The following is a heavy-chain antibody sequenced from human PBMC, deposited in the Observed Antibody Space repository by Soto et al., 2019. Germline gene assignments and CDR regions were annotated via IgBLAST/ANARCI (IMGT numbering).Heavy chain of an antibody. CDR1: GGSISSGDYY. Sequence: SGTLSLTCTVPGGSISSGDYYWSWIRQPPGKGLEWIGYIYYSGSTYYNPSLKSRVTISVDTSKNQFSLKLSSVTAADTAVYYCARLVFRIAAAGPLSMGFDPWGQGTLVTVSS. J-gene: IGHJ5*02. V-gene: IGHV4-30-4*01. CDR3: ARLVFRIAAAGPLSMGFDP. CDR2: IYYSGST. D-gene: IGHD6-13*01.